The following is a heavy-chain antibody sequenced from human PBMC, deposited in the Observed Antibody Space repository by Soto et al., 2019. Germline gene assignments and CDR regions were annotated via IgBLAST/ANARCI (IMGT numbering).Heavy chain of an antibody. CDR3: AKGSHASTWSSYFDS. D-gene: IGHD2-2*01. J-gene: IGHJ4*02. V-gene: IGHV3-23*01. CDR2: IGTGGGGT. Sequence: GGSLGLSCAASGVTFTRSAMHWVRQAPGKGLEWVSSIGTGGGGTYYADSVKGRFSISRDNSNNTLYLQMNSLRAEDTAVYYCAKGSHASTWSSYFDSWGQGILVTVSS. CDR1: GVTFTRSA.